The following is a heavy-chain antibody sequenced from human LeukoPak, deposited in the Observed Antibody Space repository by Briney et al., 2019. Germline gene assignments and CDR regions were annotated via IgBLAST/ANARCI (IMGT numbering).Heavy chain of an antibody. Sequence: PSETLSLTCIVSGGSISSYYWSWIRQPPGKGLEWIGYIYYSGSTNYNPSLKSRVTISVDTSKNQFSLKLSSVTAADTAVYYCARGGRGLQLDYWGQGTLVTVSS. CDR2: IYYSGST. J-gene: IGHJ4*02. V-gene: IGHV4-59*01. D-gene: IGHD5-24*01. CDR3: ARGGRGLQLDY. CDR1: GGSISSYY.